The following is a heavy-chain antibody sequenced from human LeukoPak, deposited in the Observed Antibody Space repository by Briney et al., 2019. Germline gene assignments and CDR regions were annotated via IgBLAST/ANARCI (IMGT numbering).Heavy chain of an antibody. CDR2: IYYSGST. Sequence: PSETLSLTCTVSGGSISSYYWSWIRQPPGKGLEWIGYIYYSGSTNYNPPLKSRVTISVDTSKNQFSLKLSSVTAADTAVYYCARVKYYDFWSGYYYYYYGMDVWGQGTTVTVSS. D-gene: IGHD3-3*01. CDR3: ARVKYYDFWSGYYYYYYGMDV. CDR1: GGSISSYY. V-gene: IGHV4-59*01. J-gene: IGHJ6*02.